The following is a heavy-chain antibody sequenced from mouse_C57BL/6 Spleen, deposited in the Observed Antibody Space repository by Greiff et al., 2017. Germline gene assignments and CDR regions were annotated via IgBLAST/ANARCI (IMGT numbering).Heavy chain of an antibody. J-gene: IGHJ2*01. Sequence: EVQLQQSGAELVRPGASVKLSCTASGFNIKDDYMHWVKQRPEQGLEWIGWIDPENGDTEYASKFQGKATITADTSSNTAYLQLSSLTSEDTAVYYCTTGSNYVLFDYWGQGTTLTVSS. V-gene: IGHV14-4*01. CDR3: TTGSNYVLFDY. D-gene: IGHD2-5*01. CDR2: IDPENGDT. CDR1: GFNIKDDY.